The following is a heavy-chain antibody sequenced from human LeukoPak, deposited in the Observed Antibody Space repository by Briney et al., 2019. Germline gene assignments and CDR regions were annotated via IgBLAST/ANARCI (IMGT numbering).Heavy chain of an antibody. CDR3: AKDLGYSSGCYSY. Sequence: GGSLRLSCAASEFTFSSYAMHWVRQAPGKGLEWVALISYDGSNKYYADSVKGRFTISRDNSKNTLYLQMNSLRAEDTAVYYCAKDLGYSSGCYSYWGQGTLVTVSS. V-gene: IGHV3-30*07. J-gene: IGHJ4*02. D-gene: IGHD6-19*01. CDR1: EFTFSSYA. CDR2: ISYDGSNK.